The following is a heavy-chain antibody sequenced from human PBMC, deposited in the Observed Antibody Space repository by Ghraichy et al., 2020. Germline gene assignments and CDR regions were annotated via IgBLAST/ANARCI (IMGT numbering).Heavy chain of an antibody. CDR3: ARDRCSGDCYYPQYYFDY. D-gene: IGHD2-21*02. V-gene: IGHV3-30*09. Sequence: GGSLRLSCATSGFTFSTYAMYWVRQTPGKGLEWVALISYDERSKYYADSVKGRFAISRDNSKNTLYLQMNSLRAEDTAVYYCARDRCSGDCYYPQYYFDYWGQGTLVTVSS. J-gene: IGHJ4*02. CDR2: ISYDERSK. CDR1: GFTFSTYA.